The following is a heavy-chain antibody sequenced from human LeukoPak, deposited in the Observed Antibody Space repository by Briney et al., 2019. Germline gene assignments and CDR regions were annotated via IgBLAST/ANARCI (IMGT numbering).Heavy chain of an antibody. V-gene: IGHV7-4-1*02. J-gene: IGHJ4*02. CDR1: GYTFTSYA. CDR3: ARGAYYYGSGSYYNGMSYFDY. Sequence: ASVKVSCKASGYTFTSYAMNWVRQAPGQGLEWMGWVNTNTGNPTYAQGFTGRFVFSLDTSVSTAYLQISSLKAEDTAVYYCARGAYYYGSGSYYNGMSYFDYWGQGTLVTVSS. CDR2: VNTNTGNP. D-gene: IGHD3-10*01.